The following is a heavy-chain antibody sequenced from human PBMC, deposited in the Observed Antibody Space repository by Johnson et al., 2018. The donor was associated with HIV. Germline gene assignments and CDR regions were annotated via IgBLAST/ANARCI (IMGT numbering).Heavy chain of an antibody. CDR1: GFTFSSYA. D-gene: IGHD3-10*01. CDR2: ISYDGSNK. V-gene: IGHV3-30*04. Sequence: QVQLVESGGGVVQPGRSLRLSCAASGFTFSSYAMHWVRQAPGKGLEWVAVISYDGSNKYYADSVTGRFTISRDNAKNSLYLQMNSLGGEDTAVYYCAGGVQGDCAFDIWGQWTMVTVSS. J-gene: IGHJ3*02. CDR3: AGGVQGDCAFDI.